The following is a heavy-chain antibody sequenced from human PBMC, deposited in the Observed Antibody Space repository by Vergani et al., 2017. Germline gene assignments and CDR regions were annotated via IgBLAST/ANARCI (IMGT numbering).Heavy chain of an antibody. J-gene: IGHJ4*02. D-gene: IGHD2-2*01. Sequence: QVQQVQSGAEVKKPGASVKVSCKTSGYIFTGYSMHWVRQAPGQGLEWMGWINPKSGDTKYAQKFQGRLTMTRDTSINTAYMEMTRLSPDDTAIYYCARVIVGCSRTNCFADHWGQGTLLTVSS. CDR1: GYIFTGYS. CDR2: INPKSGDT. CDR3: ARVIVGCSRTNCFADH. V-gene: IGHV1-2*02.